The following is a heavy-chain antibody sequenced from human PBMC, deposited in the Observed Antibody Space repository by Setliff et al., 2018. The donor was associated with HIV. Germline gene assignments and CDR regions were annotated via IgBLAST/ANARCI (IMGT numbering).Heavy chain of an antibody. CDR1: GGIISSESFF. V-gene: IGHV4-61*10. Sequence: PSETLSLTCTVSGGIISSESFFWSWIRQPAGKGLEWLGAIHHTGRNDYNPSLKGRVTISVDTSQSQFTLRLHSVTAADTAVYYCAIPPLESMMTTANYFDSWGRGTLVTVSS. J-gene: IGHJ4*02. D-gene: IGHD4-17*01. CDR3: AIPPLESMMTTANYFDS. CDR2: IHHTGRN.